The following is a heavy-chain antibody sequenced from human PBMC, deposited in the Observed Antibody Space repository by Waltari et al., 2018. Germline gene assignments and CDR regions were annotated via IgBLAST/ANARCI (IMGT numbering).Heavy chain of an antibody. CDR3: ARGGNYDFWSGYPYAFDI. V-gene: IGHV4-34*01. Sequence: QVQLQQWGVGLLKPSETLSLTCAVYGGSFSGYYWSWIRQPPGKGLEWIGEINHSGSTNYNPSLKSRVTISVDTSKNQFSLKLSSVTAADTAVYYCARGGNYDFWSGYPYAFDIWGQGTMVTVSS. CDR2: INHSGST. D-gene: IGHD3-3*01. J-gene: IGHJ3*02. CDR1: GGSFSGYY.